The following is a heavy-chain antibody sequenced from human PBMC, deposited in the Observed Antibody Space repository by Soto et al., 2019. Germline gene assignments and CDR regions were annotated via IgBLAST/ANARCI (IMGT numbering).Heavy chain of an antibody. V-gene: IGHV3-53*01. CDR3: AKSGGNGWFADAFDV. J-gene: IGHJ3*01. CDR1: GFIVSSYY. Sequence: ILSCAGSGFIVSSYYMSWVRQAPGKGLEWISVIYSGGSTYYADSVRGRFTISRDNSENTLYLQLNSLRAEDTAVYYCAKSGGNGWFADAFDVWGQGTMVTVSS. D-gene: IGHD6-19*01. CDR2: IYSGGST.